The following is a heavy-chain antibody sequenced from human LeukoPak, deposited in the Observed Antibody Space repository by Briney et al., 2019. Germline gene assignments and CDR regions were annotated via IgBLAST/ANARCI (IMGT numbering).Heavy chain of an antibody. J-gene: IGHJ4*02. CDR1: GVSLSNYA. D-gene: IGHD3-10*01. CDR2: ISERGGST. Sequence: GGSLRLSCVVSGVSLSNYAMSWVRQAPGKGLEWVSYISERGGSTAYADSVKGRFTISRDNSLNTLYLQMSSLRAEDTAVYFCAKRGIVIRGILVIGYHQEAYHYDYWGQGVLVTVSS. V-gene: IGHV3-23*01. CDR3: AKRGIVIRGILVIGYHQEAYHYDY.